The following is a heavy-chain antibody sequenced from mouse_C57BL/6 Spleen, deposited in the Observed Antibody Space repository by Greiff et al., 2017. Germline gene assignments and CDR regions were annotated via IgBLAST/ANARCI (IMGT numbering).Heavy chain of an antibody. CDR2: ISYDGSN. CDR3: ARDYYGKEDAMDY. V-gene: IGHV3-6*01. CDR1: GYSITSGYY. J-gene: IGHJ4*01. Sequence: EVKLLESGPGLVKPSQSLSLTCSVTGYSITSGYYWNWIRQFPGNKLEWMGYISYDGSNNYNPSLKNRISITRDTSKNQFFLKLNSVTTEDTATYYCARDYYGKEDAMDYWGQGTSVTVSS. D-gene: IGHD2-1*01.